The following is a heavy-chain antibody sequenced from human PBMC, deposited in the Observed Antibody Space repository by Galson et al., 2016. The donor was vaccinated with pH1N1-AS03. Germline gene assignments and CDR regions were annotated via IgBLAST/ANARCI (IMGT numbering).Heavy chain of an antibody. V-gene: IGHV3-33*01. Sequence: SLRLSCAASGFTFSNFGMHWVRQAPGKGLEWVAQIRHDGSQTHYGGSVKGRFTISRDNFKKTLYLQMDGLRNDDTANYYCARDETATGDQGLWFFGLWGRGSLVTVSS. J-gene: IGHJ2*01. CDR3: ARDETATGDQGLWFFGL. D-gene: IGHD7-27*01. CDR1: GFTFSNFG. CDR2: IRHDGSQT.